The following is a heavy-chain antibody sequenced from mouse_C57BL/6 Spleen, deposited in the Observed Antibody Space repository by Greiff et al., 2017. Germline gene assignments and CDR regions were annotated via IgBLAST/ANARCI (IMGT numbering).Heavy chain of an antibody. CDR2: ISSGSSTI. J-gene: IGHJ1*03. D-gene: IGHD2-4*01. Sequence: EVKLVESGGGLVKPGGSLKLSCAASGFTFSDYGMHWVRQAPEKGLEWVGYISSGSSTIYYADTVKGRFTISRDNAKNTLFLQMTSLRSEDTAMYYCARRDYEGYFDVWGTGTTVTVSS. V-gene: IGHV5-17*01. CDR1: GFTFSDYG. CDR3: ARRDYEGYFDV.